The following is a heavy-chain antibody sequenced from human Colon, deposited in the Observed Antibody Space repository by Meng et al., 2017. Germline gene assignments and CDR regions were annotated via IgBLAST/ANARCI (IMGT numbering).Heavy chain of an antibody. V-gene: IGHV3-74*01. CDR2: TSRDGSDT. J-gene: IGHJ4*02. CDR3: AAAWELLPPGY. CDR1: GFTIRTYW. Sequence: EVQMVESGGGLVQPGGFLRLSCVASGFTIRTYWLHCVRQAPGKGLVWVSRTSRDGSDTVYADSVKGRFTMSRDNAKNTLYLQMNSLRAEDTAVYYCAAAWELLPPGYWGQGTLVTVSS. D-gene: IGHD1-26*01.